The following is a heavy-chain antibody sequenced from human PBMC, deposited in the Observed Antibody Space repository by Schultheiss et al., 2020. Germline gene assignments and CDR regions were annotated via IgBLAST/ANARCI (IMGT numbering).Heavy chain of an antibody. D-gene: IGHD2-21*01. V-gene: IGHV1-18*01. CDR2: INPNSGGT. J-gene: IGHJ4*02. CDR1: GYTFTSYA. Sequence: ASVKVSCKASGYTFTSYAMHWVRQAPGQRLEWMGWINPNSGGTNYAQKLQGRVTMTTDTSTSTAYMELRSLRSDDTAVYYCARASCGGDCYFDFDYWGQGTLVTVSS. CDR3: ARASCGGDCYFDFDY.